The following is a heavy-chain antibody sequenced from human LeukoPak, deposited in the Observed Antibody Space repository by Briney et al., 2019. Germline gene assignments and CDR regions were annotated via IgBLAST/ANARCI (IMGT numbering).Heavy chain of an antibody. J-gene: IGHJ4*02. V-gene: IGHV3-7*01. Sequence: PGGPLRLSCEASGFTFSTYWMSWVRQAPGKRLEWVANIKQDGSGKYYVDSVKGRFTISRDNAKNSLYLQMNSLRAEDTAMYYCARDSAGNDYWGQGTLVTVSS. D-gene: IGHD6-13*01. CDR3: ARDSAGNDY. CDR2: IKQDGSGK. CDR1: GFTFSTYW.